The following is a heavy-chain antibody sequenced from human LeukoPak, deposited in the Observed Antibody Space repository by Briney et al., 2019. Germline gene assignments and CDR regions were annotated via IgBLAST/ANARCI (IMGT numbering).Heavy chain of an antibody. Sequence: SETLSLTCAVYGGFFSGYYWRWIRQSPGKGREWIGETDHSGSTIYNPSLKRRVDISVDTSKNQFSLHLSSVTAADTSIYYCAIMAASGIPRGYYSVDVWGKGTTVTVSS. J-gene: IGHJ6*03. CDR1: GGFFSGYY. CDR2: TDHSGST. D-gene: IGHD6-13*01. V-gene: IGHV4-34*01. CDR3: AIMAASGIPRGYYSVDV.